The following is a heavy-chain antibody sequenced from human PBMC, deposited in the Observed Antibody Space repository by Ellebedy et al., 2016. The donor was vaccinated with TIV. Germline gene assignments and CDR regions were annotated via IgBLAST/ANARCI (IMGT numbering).Heavy chain of an antibody. D-gene: IGHD5-12*01. J-gene: IGHJ4*02. V-gene: IGHV3-7*01. CDR1: GFPFSSFW. Sequence: GESLKISCAASGFPFSSFWMSWVRQAPGKGLEWVANTKEDGSEKYYVDSVRGRFTISRDNAKNSLYLQMNSLRAEDTAVYYCARDRGYDTLDYWGQGILVTVSS. CDR3: ARDRGYDTLDY. CDR2: TKEDGSEK.